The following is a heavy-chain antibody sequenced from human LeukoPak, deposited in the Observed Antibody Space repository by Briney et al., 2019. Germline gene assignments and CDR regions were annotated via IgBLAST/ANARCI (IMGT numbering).Heavy chain of an antibody. D-gene: IGHD2-15*01. Sequence: GESLQISSQGSGYSFTSYWISWVRQMPGKGLEWMGRIDPSDSYTNYSPSFQGHVTISADKSISTAYLQWSSLKASDTAMYYCATRSVEDCSGGSCYSGGDYWGQGTLVTVSS. CDR1: GYSFTSYW. J-gene: IGHJ4*02. V-gene: IGHV5-10-1*01. CDR3: ATRSVEDCSGGSCYSGGDY. CDR2: IDPSDSYT.